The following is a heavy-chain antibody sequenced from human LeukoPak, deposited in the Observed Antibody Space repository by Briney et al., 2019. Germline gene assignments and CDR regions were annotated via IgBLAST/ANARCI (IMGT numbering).Heavy chain of an antibody. CDR1: GFTVSSNY. V-gene: IGHV3-53*01. J-gene: IGHJ6*02. CDR3: ARDYGDYYGMDV. Sequence: GGSLRLSCAASGFTVSSNYMSWVRQAPGKGLEWVSVIYSGGSTYYADSVKGRFTISRDNSKNTLYLQMNSLRAEDTAVYYCARDYGDYYGMDVWGHGTTVTVSS. CDR2: IYSGGST. D-gene: IGHD4-17*01.